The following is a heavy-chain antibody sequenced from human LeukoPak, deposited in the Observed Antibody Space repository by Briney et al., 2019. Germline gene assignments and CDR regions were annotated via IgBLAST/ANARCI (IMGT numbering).Heavy chain of an antibody. D-gene: IGHD2-15*01. V-gene: IGHV3-53*05. CDR3: AKETHQSVVVVAATHFGY. CDR1: EFSVGSNY. CDR2: IYSGGST. Sequence: PGGSLRLSCAASEFSVGSNYMTWVRQAPGKGPEWVSLIYSGGSTYYADSVKGRFTISRDNAKNSLYLQMNSLRAEDTALYYCAKETHQSVVVVAATHFGYWGQGTLVTVSS. J-gene: IGHJ4*02.